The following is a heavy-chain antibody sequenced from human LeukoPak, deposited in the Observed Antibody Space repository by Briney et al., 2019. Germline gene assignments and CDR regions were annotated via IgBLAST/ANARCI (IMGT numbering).Heavy chain of an antibody. J-gene: IGHJ6*03. D-gene: IGHD3-3*01. Sequence: GGSLRLSCAASGFTFNNYNMNWVRQAPGKALEWVSSITSSGTYIFYADSVKGRFTISRDNAKNSLYLQMNSLRAEDTAVYYCARGTTDYDFWSGYQSYYYYYMDVWGKGTTVTVSS. CDR3: ARGTTDYDFWSGYQSYYYYYMDV. CDR1: GFTFNNYN. V-gene: IGHV3-21*01. CDR2: ITSSGTYI.